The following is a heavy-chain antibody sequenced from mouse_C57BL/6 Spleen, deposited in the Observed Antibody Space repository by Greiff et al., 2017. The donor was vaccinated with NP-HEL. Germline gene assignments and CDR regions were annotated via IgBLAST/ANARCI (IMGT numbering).Heavy chain of an antibody. CDR1: GFTFSNYW. CDR2: IRLKSDNYAT. V-gene: IGHV6-3*01. D-gene: IGHD1-1*01. CDR3: TEEKYYGSSYDWYFDV. Sequence: EVQLVESGGGLVQPGGSMKLSCVASGFTFSNYWMNWVRQSPEKGLEWVAQIRLKSDNYATHYAESVKGRFTISRDDSKSSVYLQMNNLRAEDTGIYYCTEEKYYGSSYDWYFDVWGTGTTVTVSS. J-gene: IGHJ1*03.